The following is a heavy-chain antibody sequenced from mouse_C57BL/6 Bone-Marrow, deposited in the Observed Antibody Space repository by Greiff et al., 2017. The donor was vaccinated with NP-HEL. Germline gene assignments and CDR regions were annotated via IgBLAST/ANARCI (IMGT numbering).Heavy chain of an antibody. CDR2: LSDGGSYT. V-gene: IGHV5-4*03. CDR1: GFTFSSYA. D-gene: IGHD3-3*01. Sequence: DVMLVESGGGLVKPGGSLKLSFAASGFTFSSYAMSWVRQTPEKRLEWVATLSDGGSYTYYPDNVKGRFTISRDNAKNNLYLQMSHLKSEDTAMYYCARSDPRAAMDYWGQGTSVTVSS. CDR3: ARSDPRAAMDY. J-gene: IGHJ4*01.